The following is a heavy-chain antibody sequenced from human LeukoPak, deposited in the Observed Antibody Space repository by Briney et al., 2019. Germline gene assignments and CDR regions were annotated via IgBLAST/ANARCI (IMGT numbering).Heavy chain of an antibody. CDR1: GFTFSSYA. CDR3: ARVIAVATTSLYYGMDV. D-gene: IGHD6-19*01. V-gene: IGHV4-34*01. CDR2: INHSGST. Sequence: PGGSLRLSCAASGFTFSSYAMHWVRQPPGKGLEWIGEINHSGSTNYNPSLKSRVTISVDTSKNQFSLKLSSVTAADTAVYYCARVIAVATTSLYYGMDVWGQGTTVTVSS. J-gene: IGHJ6*02.